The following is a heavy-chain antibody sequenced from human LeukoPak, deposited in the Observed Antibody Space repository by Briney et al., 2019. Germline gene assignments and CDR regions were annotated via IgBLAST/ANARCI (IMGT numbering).Heavy chain of an antibody. CDR2: IIPIFGTA. Sequence: SVKVSCKASGYTFTSYGISWVRQAPGQGLEWMGGIIPIFGTANHAQKFQGRVTITADESTSTAYMELSSLRSEDTAVYYCARESAGGIVVVPAAIRYYYYGMDVWGQGTTVTVSS. J-gene: IGHJ6*02. CDR3: ARESAGGIVVVPAAIRYYYYGMDV. V-gene: IGHV1-69*13. CDR1: GYTFTSYG. D-gene: IGHD2-2*01.